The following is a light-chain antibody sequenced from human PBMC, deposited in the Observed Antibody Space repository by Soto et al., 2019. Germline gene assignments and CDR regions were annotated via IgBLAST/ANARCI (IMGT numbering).Light chain of an antibody. J-gene: IGLJ3*02. CDR1: SSNIGKNY. Sequence: SVLTQPPSASAAPGQKVTISCSGSSSNIGKNYVSWYQQLPGTAPKLLIYDNNKRPSGIPDRFSGSKSGTSATLGITGLQTGDEADYYCGTWDSSLSAGVFGGGTKVTVL. CDR2: DNN. V-gene: IGLV1-51*01. CDR3: GTWDSSLSAGV.